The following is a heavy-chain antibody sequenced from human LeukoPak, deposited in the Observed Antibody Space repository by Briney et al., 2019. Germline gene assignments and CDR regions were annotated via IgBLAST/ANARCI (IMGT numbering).Heavy chain of an antibody. D-gene: IGHD2-15*01. CDR1: GYSFTSYW. CDR3: ARGCSGGSCGFGWCDP. Sequence: GESLKISCKGSGYSFTSYWIGWVRQMPGKGLEWMGIIYPGDSDTRYSPSFQGQVTISADKSISTAYLQWSSLKASDTATYYCARGCSGGSCGFGWCDPWGQGTLVTVSS. CDR2: IYPGDSDT. V-gene: IGHV5-51*01. J-gene: IGHJ5*02.